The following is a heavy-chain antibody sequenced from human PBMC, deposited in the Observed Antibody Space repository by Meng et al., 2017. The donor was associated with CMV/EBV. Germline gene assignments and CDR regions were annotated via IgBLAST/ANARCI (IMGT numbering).Heavy chain of an antibody. Sequence: GGSLRLSCAASGFTFSNYAMNWVRQAPGKGLEWVSVISYDGSNKYYADSVKGRFTISRDNSKNTLYLQMNSLRAEDTAVYYCARDTYCTNGVCYVEGFDYWGQGTLVTVSS. V-gene: IGHV3-30-3*01. CDR1: GFTFSNYA. CDR2: ISYDGSNK. J-gene: IGHJ4*02. D-gene: IGHD2-8*01. CDR3: ARDTYCTNGVCYVEGFDY.